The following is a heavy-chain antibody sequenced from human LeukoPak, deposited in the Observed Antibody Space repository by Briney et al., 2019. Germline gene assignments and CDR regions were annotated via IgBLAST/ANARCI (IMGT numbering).Heavy chain of an antibody. Sequence: SVKVSCKASGGTFSSYAISWVRQAPGQGLEWMGGIIPIFGTANYAQKFQGRVTITADESTSTAYMELSSLRSEDTAVYYCTREGVLRYFDWLSEPGYFDYWGQGTLVTVSS. CDR3: TREGVLRYFDWLSEPGYFDY. CDR2: IIPIFGTA. D-gene: IGHD3-9*01. V-gene: IGHV1-69*01. CDR1: GGTFSSYA. J-gene: IGHJ4*02.